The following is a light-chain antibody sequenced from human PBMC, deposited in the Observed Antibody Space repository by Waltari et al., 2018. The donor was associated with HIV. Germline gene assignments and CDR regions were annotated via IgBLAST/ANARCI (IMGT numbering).Light chain of an antibody. Sequence: DIVLSHSPGPMSLSPAVTATHSCRASHSVSSSYLAWYQKKPGQAPWLLIYGASRRATGIPDRFSGRGSGTDFTLTNSRLEPEDFAVYYFQQYGSSPLTFGGGTKVEIK. J-gene: IGKJ4*01. CDR2: GAS. V-gene: IGKV3-20*01. CDR3: QQYGSSPLT. CDR1: HSVSSSY.